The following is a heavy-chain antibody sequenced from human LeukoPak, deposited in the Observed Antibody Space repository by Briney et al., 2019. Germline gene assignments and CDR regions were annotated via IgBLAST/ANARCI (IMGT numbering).Heavy chain of an antibody. J-gene: IGHJ4*02. V-gene: IGHV1-24*01. CDR3: ATDADYGSGRPMGHVY. Sequence: ASVKVSCKVSGYTLTELSMHWVRQAPGKGLEWMGGFDPEDGETIYAQKFQGRVTMTEDTSTDTAYMELSSLRSEDTAVYYCATDADYGSGRPMGHVYWGQGTLVTVSS. CDR1: GYTLTELS. D-gene: IGHD3-10*01. CDR2: FDPEDGET.